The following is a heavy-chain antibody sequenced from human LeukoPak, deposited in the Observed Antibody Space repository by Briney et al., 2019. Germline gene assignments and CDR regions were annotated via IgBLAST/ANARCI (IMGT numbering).Heavy chain of an antibody. V-gene: IGHV3-7*03. D-gene: IGHD2-2*02. CDR2: IKQDGSEK. Sequence: QPGGSLRLSCAASGFTFSSYWMSWVRQAPGKGLEWVANIKQDGSEKYYVDSVKGRFTISRDNAKNSLYLQMNSLRAEDTAVYYCAKVHAIGPWYFDYWGQGTLVTVSS. J-gene: IGHJ4*02. CDR3: AKVHAIGPWYFDY. CDR1: GFTFSSYW.